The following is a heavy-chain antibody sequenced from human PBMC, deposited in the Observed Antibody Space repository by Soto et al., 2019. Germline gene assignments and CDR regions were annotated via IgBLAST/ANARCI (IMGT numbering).Heavy chain of an antibody. D-gene: IGHD5-18*01. Sequence: SETLSLTCTVSGGSISSYYWSWIRQPPGKGLEWIGYIYHSGSTNYNPSLKSRVTISVDTSKNQFSLKLSSVTAADTAVYYCARAGGYSYGYGPKSYYYYYYMDVWGKGTTVTVSS. CDR2: IYHSGST. J-gene: IGHJ6*03. CDR1: GGSISSYY. CDR3: ARAGGYSYGYGPKSYYYYYYMDV. V-gene: IGHV4-59*01.